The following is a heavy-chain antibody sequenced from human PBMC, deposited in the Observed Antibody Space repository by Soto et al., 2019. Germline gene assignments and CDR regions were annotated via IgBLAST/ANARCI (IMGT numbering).Heavy chain of an antibody. CDR1: GYSLSTTGVG. CDR3: AQRLPHYGLGRERGTWFDP. D-gene: IGHD3-10*01. CDR2: IYWDDDK. V-gene: IGHV2-5*02. Sequence: QITLKESGPTLVRPTQTLTLTCTFSGYSLSTTGVGVGWIRQPPGKALEWLALIYWDDDKRYSPSLKSRLTLTKDTSNNEVILTMTNMDPVDTARYCCAQRLPHYGLGRERGTWFDPWGQGTLVTVSS. J-gene: IGHJ5*02.